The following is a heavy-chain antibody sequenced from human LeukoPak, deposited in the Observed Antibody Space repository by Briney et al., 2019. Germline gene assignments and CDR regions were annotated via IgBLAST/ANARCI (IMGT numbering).Heavy chain of an antibody. Sequence: ASETLSLTCTVSGGSIRSGDYSWNWIRQHPGKGLEWIGYIYYSGSTYYNPSLTSRVTMSVDTSKNQFSLKLSSVTAADTAVYYRARGPVGVKNWFDPWGQGTLVTVSS. CDR1: GGSIRSGDYS. D-gene: IGHD3-10*01. V-gene: IGHV4-31*03. J-gene: IGHJ5*02. CDR3: ARGPVGVKNWFDP. CDR2: IYYSGST.